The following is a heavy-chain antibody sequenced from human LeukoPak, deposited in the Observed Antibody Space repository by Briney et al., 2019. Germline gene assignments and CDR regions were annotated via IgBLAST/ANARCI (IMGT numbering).Heavy chain of an antibody. CDR2: IYYSGST. V-gene: IGHV4-39*07. Sequence: SETLSLTCTVSGGSISSSPYYWGWIRQPPGKGLEWIGNIYYSGSTYYNASLKTRVTISVDTSKNQFSLKLSSVTAADTAVYYCARDRSEFDYWGQGTLVTVSS. J-gene: IGHJ4*02. CDR3: ARDRSEFDY. CDR1: GGSISSSPYY.